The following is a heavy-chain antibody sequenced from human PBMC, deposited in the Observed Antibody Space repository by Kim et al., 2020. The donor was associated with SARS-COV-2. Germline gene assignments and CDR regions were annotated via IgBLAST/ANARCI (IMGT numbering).Heavy chain of an antibody. J-gene: IGHJ6*03. Sequence: GKTEYAAALKGRFTISRDDSKSIAYLQMNGVKTEDTAVYYCTPGYYYMDVWGKGTTVTVSS. CDR3: TPGYYYMDV. CDR2: GKT. V-gene: IGHV3-49*02.